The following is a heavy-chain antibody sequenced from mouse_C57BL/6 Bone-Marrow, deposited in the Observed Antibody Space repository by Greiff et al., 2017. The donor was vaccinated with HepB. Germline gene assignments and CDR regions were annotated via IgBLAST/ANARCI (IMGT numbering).Heavy chain of an antibody. J-gene: IGHJ1*03. Sequence: VQLQQSGAELVKPGASVKLSCKASGYTFTEYTIHWVKQRSGQGLEWIGWFYPGSGSIKYNEKFKDKATLTADKSSSTVYMELSRLTSEDSAVYFCARHEEGRCPYGNSLYWYFDVWGTGTTVTVSS. CDR1: GYTFTEYT. CDR2: FYPGSGSI. D-gene: IGHD2-1*01. CDR3: ARHEEGRCPYGNSLYWYFDV. V-gene: IGHV1-62-2*01.